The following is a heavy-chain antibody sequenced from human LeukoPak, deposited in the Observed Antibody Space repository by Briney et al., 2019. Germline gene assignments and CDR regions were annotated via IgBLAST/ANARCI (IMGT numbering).Heavy chain of an antibody. CDR2: ISGSGSST. V-gene: IGHV3-23*01. CDR1: GFTFSSYA. CDR3: AKDPSIASSGLFDY. D-gene: IGHD6-6*01. J-gene: IGHJ4*02. Sequence: PGGSLRLSCAASGFTFSSYAMSWVRQAPGEGLQWVSGISGSGSSTYYADSVRGRFTISRDNSKNTLYLQMNSLRAEDTAVYYCAKDPSIASSGLFDYWGQGTLVTVSS.